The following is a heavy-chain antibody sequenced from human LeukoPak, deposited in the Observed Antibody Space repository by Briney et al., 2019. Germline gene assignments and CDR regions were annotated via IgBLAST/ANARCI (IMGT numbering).Heavy chain of an antibody. V-gene: IGHV3-53*01. CDR3: ARTNPVYGDYDY. CDR2: MFPDGRT. D-gene: IGHD4-17*01. Sequence: GGSLRLSCAVSGFSVNDNYMSWVRQAPGKGLQWVSVMFPDGRTYYAGSVKGRFTISRDLARNTLLLQMHSLRADDTAVHYCARTNPVYGDYDYWGQGTLVTVSS. J-gene: IGHJ4*02. CDR1: GFSVNDNY.